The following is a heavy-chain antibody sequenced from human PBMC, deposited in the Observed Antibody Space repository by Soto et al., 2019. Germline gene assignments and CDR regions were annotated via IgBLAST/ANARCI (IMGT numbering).Heavy chain of an antibody. CDR1: GGSFSGYY. D-gene: IGHD6-13*01. V-gene: IGHV4-34*01. J-gene: IGHJ6*02. CDR3: ARGGIGSSSWRYYYYDAMDV. CDR2: INHSGST. Sequence: PSETLSLTWAVYGGSFSGYYWSWIRQPPGKGLEWIGEINHSGSTNYNPSLKSRVTISVDTSKNKFSLKMSSVTAADTAVYYCARGGIGSSSWRYYYYDAMDVWGQGTTVSVS.